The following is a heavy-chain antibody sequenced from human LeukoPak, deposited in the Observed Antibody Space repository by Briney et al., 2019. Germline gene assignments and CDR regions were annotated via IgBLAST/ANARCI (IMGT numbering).Heavy chain of an antibody. D-gene: IGHD4-11*01. V-gene: IGHV3-23*01. CDR2: FKTNSGQV. Sequence: GGSLRLSCVASGFTFSDYALNWVRQAPGKGLEWVSTFKTNSGQVYYAESVRGRFTISRVNSKNTVYLEMSSLRAEDTALYFCARSVPDYTRFDYWGQGALVTVSS. J-gene: IGHJ4*02. CDR3: ARSVPDYTRFDY. CDR1: GFTFSDYA.